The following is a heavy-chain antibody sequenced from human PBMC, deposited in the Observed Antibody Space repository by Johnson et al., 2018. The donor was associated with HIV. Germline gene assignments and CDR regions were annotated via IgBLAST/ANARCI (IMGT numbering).Heavy chain of an antibody. V-gene: IGHV3-15*01. D-gene: IGHD3-10*01. J-gene: IGHJ3*02. CDR2: IKSKTDGGTT. CDR3: TTDQGYYGDAFDI. Sequence: VQLVESGGGVVQPGRSLRLSCAVSGFTFSSYAMHWVRQAPGKGLEWVGRIKSKTDGGTTDYAAPVKGRFTISRDDSKNTLYLQMNSLKTEDTAVYYCTTDQGYYGDAFDIWGQGTMVTVSS. CDR1: GFTFSSYA.